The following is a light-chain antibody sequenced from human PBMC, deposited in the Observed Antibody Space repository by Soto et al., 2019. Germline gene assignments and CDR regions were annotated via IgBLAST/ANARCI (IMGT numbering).Light chain of an antibody. CDR2: EVS. CDR1: SSDIGAYNY. CDR3: SAYAGRYTFV. J-gene: IGLJ1*01. Sequence: QSALTQPPSASGSPGQSVTISCTGTSSDIGAYNYVSWYQQHPGKAPKFMIYEVSKRPSGVPDRFSGSKSGNTASLTVSGLQAEDEADYYCSAYAGRYTFVFGTGNKLTVL. V-gene: IGLV2-8*01.